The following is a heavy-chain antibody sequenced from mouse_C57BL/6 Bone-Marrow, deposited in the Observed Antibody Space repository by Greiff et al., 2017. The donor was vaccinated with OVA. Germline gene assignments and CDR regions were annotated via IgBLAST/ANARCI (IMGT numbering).Heavy chain of an antibody. CDR2: IDPEDGDT. V-gene: IGHV14-1*01. Sequence: EVKLVESGAELVRPGASVKLSCTASGFNIKDYYMHWVKQRPEQGLEWIGRIDPEDGDTEYAPKFQGKATMTADTSSNTAYLQLSSLTSEDTAVYYCTTRDTVVADYAMDYWGQGTSVTVSS. CDR3: TTRDTVVADYAMDY. CDR1: GFNIKDYY. D-gene: IGHD1-1*01. J-gene: IGHJ4*01.